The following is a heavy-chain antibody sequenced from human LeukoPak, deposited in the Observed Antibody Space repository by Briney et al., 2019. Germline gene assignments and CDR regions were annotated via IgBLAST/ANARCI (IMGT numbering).Heavy chain of an antibody. J-gene: IGHJ4*02. D-gene: IGHD4-17*01. Sequence: GGSLRLSCAASGFTFSSYAMSWVRQAPGKGLEWVSVISGSVGSIYYADSVKGRFTISRDNSKNTLYLQMNSLRAEDTAVYYCAKDLSPDDYGRLDYWGQGTLVTVSS. V-gene: IGHV3-23*01. CDR3: AKDLSPDDYGRLDY. CDR2: ISGSVGSI. CDR1: GFTFSSYA.